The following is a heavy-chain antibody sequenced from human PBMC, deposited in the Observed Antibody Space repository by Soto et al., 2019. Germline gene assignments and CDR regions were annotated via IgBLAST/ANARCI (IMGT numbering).Heavy chain of an antibody. D-gene: IGHD3-3*01. Sequence: QLQLQESGSGLVKPSQTLSLTCAVSGVSISSGGYSWSWIRQPPGKGLEWIGYMYHSGSTYYNPSLKSRVTISVDRSKNQFSLNLSSVTAADTAMYYGARANDDFWRALDYWGQGTVVTVSS. CDR2: MYHSGST. CDR3: ARANDDFWRALDY. V-gene: IGHV4-30-2*01. J-gene: IGHJ4*02. CDR1: GVSISSGGYS.